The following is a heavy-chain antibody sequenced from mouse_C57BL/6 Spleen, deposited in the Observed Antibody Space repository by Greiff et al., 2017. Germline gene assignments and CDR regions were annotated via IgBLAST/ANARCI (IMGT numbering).Heavy chain of an antibody. CDR3: AGDNCWCAY. V-gene: IGHV1-52*01. J-gene: IGHJ3*01. D-gene: IGHD1-3*01. Sequence: VQLQQPGAELVRPGSSVKLSCKASGYTFTSYWMHWVKQRPIQGLEWIGNIDPSASETHYNQKFKDKDTLTEAKYSSTAYMQLSSLTSEDSAVCFCAGDNCWCAYGGQGTLVTVSA. CDR1: GYTFTSYW. CDR2: IDPSASET.